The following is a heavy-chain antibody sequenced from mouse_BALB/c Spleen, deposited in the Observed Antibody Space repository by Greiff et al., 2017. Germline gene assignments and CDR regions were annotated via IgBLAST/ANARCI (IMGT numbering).Heavy chain of an antibody. J-gene: IGHJ4*01. CDR3: ARKGGYYGNYDAMDY. D-gene: IGHD2-1*01. CDR1: GYTFTSYV. CDR2: INPYNDGT. Sequence: EVKLVESGPELVKPGASVKMSCKASGYTFTSYVMHWVKQKPGQGLEWIGYINPYNDGTKYNEKFKGKATLTSDKSSSTAYMELSSLTSEDSAVYYCARKGGYYGNYDAMDYWGQGTSVTVSS. V-gene: IGHV1-14*01.